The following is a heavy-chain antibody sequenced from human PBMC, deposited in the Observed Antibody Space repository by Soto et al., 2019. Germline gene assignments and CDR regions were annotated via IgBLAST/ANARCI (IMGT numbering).Heavy chain of an antibody. Sequence: QVRLVQSGAEVKEPGDSVRVSCEAYGYTFTAYHIHWVRQAPGQGLEWMGWINPKFGDTGYAQDFQGRVSMTSDMSISTVYMELSRLTSDDTAIYCCARNMDYYYVRGSGNGHGVWGQGTTVTVFS. CDR2: INPKFGDT. CDR3: ARNMDYYYVRGSGNGHGV. J-gene: IGHJ6*02. V-gene: IGHV1-2*02. CDR1: GYTFTAYH. D-gene: IGHD3-10*02.